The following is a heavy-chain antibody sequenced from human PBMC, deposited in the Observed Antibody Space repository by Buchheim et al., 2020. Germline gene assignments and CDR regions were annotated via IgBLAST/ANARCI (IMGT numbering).Heavy chain of an antibody. CDR3: TKDGGNSPDF. D-gene: IGHD4-23*01. Sequence: EVQLVESGGGLVQPGGSLRLSCAASGFAFGNYWMFWVRQTAGQGLALISRINGDGTVTTYADSVQGRFTISRDNAKNTLYLQMDSLRADDTALYYCTKDGGNSPDFWGQGTL. CDR2: INGDGTVT. V-gene: IGHV3-74*01. CDR1: GFAFGNYW. J-gene: IGHJ4*02.